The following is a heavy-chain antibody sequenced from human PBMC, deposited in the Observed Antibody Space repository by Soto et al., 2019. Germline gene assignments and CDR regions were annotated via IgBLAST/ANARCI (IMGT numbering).Heavy chain of an antibody. CDR1: GGTFSSYA. Sequence: QVQLVQSGAEVKKPGSSVKVSCKASGGTFSSYAISWVRQAPGQGLEWMGGIIPIFGTANYAQKFQGRVTITADKSTSTAYMELSSLRSEDTAVYYCARWIYSSSYHPRVYYGMDVWGQGTTVTVSS. CDR3: ARWIYSSSYHPRVYYGMDV. D-gene: IGHD6-13*01. J-gene: IGHJ6*02. V-gene: IGHV1-69*06. CDR2: IIPIFGTA.